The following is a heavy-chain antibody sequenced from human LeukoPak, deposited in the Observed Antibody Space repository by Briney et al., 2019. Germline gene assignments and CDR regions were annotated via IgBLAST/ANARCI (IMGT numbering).Heavy chain of an antibody. CDR2: VNPNSGGT. D-gene: IGHD5-18*01. V-gene: IGHV1-2*06. CDR3: ARGEEYSYGFNYFDY. Sequence: ASVKVSCKASGYTFTGYYMHWVRQAPGQGLEWMRRVNPNSGGTNYAQKFQGRVTMTRDTSISTAYMELSRLRSDDTAVYYCARGEEYSYGFNYFDYWGQGTLVTVSS. J-gene: IGHJ4*02. CDR1: GYTFTGYY.